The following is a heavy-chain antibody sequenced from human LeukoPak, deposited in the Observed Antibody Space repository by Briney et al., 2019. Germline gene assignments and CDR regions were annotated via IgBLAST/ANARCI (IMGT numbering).Heavy chain of an antibody. J-gene: IGHJ6*03. V-gene: IGHV1-69*05. CDR1: GYTFTSYG. Sequence: SVKVSCKGSGYTFTSYGSSWVRQAPGQGLEWRGGIIPIFGTANCAQKFQGRVTITTDESTSTAYMELSSLRSEDTAVYYCARGGGYCSSTSCRDYYYYMDVWGKGTTVTVSS. CDR2: IIPIFGTA. CDR3: ARGGGYCSSTSCRDYYYYMDV. D-gene: IGHD2-2*01.